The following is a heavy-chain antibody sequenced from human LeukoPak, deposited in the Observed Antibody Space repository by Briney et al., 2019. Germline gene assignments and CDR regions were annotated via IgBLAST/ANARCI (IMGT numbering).Heavy chain of an antibody. V-gene: IGHV1-69*01. CDR3: ARERKEMATIYGAFDI. CDR2: IIPIFGTA. D-gene: IGHD5-24*01. CDR1: GGTFSSYA. J-gene: IGHJ3*02. Sequence: VASVKVSCKASGGTFSSYAISWVRQAPGQGLEWMGGIIPIFGTANYAQKFQGRVTITADESTSTAYMELSSLRSEDTAVYYCARERKEMATIYGAFDIWGQGIMVTVSS.